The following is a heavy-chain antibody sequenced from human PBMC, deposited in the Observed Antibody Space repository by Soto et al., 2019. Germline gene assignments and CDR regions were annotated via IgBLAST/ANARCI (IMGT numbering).Heavy chain of an antibody. D-gene: IGHD6-19*01. Sequence: PGGSLRLSCAASGFTFSSYGMHWVRQAPGKGLEWVAVISYDGSNKYYADSVKGRFTISRDNSKNTLYLQMNSLRAEDTAVYYCAKDPKSGWYYYYYGMDVWGQGTTVTVSS. V-gene: IGHV3-30*18. CDR2: ISYDGSNK. CDR1: GFTFSSYG. CDR3: AKDPKSGWYYYYYGMDV. J-gene: IGHJ6*02.